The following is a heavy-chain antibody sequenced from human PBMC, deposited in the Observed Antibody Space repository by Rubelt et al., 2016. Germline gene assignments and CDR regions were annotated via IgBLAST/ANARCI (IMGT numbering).Heavy chain of an antibody. Sequence: QLQLQESGPGLVKPSETLSLTCTVSGGSISSSSYYWGWIRQPPGKGLAWIGSIYYSGSTYYNPSLKSRVTISVDTSKNQLSLELSSVTAAYTAVYYCAGGITIFGVASCYFDDWGQGTLVTVSS. CDR1: GGSISSSSYY. D-gene: IGHD3-3*01. V-gene: IGHV4-39*07. J-gene: IGHJ4*02. CDR2: IYYSGST. CDR3: AGGITIFGVASCYFDD.